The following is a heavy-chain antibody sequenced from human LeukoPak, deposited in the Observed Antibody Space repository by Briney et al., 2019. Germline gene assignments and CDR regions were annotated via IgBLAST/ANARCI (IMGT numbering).Heavy chain of an antibody. Sequence: ASVKVSCKVSGYTLTELSMHWVRQAPGKGLEWMGGFDPEDGETIYAQKFQGRVTMTRDTSTSTVYMELSSLRSEDTAVYYCARDFGEAWLHPHWYFDLWGRGTLVTVSS. D-gene: IGHD5-24*01. V-gene: IGHV1-24*01. CDR1: GYTLTELS. CDR2: FDPEDGET. CDR3: ARDFGEAWLHPHWYFDL. J-gene: IGHJ2*01.